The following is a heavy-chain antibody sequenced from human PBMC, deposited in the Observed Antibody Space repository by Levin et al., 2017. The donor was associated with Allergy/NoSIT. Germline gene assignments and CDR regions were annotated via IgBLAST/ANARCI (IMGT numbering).Heavy chain of an antibody. CDR2: IYHSGST. CDR3: ARGDIVLMLYAPENGNWFDP. CDR1: GSSLSSGYY. D-gene: IGHD2-8*01. J-gene: IGHJ5*02. Sequence: PSETLSLTCIVSGSSLSSGYYWGWIRQPPGKGLEWIGSIYHSGSTYYNPSLKSRVTISVDTSKNQFSLKLSSVTAADTAVYYCARGDIVLMLYAPENGNWFDPWGQGTLVTVSS. V-gene: IGHV4-38-2*02.